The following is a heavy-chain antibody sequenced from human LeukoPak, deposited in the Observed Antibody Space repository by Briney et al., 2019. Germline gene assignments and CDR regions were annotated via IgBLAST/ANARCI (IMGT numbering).Heavy chain of an antibody. CDR1: GSSISTYY. CDR2: IYSSGST. D-gene: IGHD3-22*01. CDR3: ARHGSPYYYDSNTWFDP. Sequence: SETLSLTCIVSGSSISTYYWSWIRQSPGKGLYWIGYIYSSGSTNYNPSLKRRVIISVDTSKNQLSLKLSSVTAADTAVYYCARHGSPYYYDSNTWFDPWGQGTLVTVSS. J-gene: IGHJ5*02. V-gene: IGHV4-4*09.